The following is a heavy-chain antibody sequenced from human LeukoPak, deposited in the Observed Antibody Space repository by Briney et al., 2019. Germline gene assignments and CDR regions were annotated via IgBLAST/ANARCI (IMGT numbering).Heavy chain of an antibody. Sequence: ASVKVSLKASGGTFSSYAISWVRQAPGQGLEWMGGIIPIFGTANYAQKFQGRVTITADESTRKAYMELSSLRSEDTAVYYCARQALAVGGMNWFDPWGQGTLVPSPQ. D-gene: IGHD6-19*01. CDR3: ARQALAVGGMNWFDP. V-gene: IGHV1-69*13. CDR2: IIPIFGTA. J-gene: IGHJ5*02. CDR1: GGTFSSYA.